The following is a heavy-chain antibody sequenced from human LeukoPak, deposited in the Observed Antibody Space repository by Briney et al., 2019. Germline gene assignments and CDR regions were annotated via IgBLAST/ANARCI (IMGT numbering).Heavy chain of an antibody. J-gene: IGHJ4*02. D-gene: IGHD3-22*01. Sequence: ASVKVSCKASGYTFTGYYMHWVRQAPGQGLEWMGWINPNSGGTNYAQKFQGRVTMTRDTSISTAYKELSRLRSDDTAVYYCAINPPIRYYDSSGYPFDYWGQGTLVTVSS. CDR1: GYTFTGYY. V-gene: IGHV1-2*02. CDR3: AINPPIRYYDSSGYPFDY. CDR2: INPNSGGT.